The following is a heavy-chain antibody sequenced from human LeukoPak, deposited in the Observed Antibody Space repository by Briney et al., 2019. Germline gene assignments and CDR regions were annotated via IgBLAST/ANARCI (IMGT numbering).Heavy chain of an antibody. V-gene: IGHV7-4-1*02. CDR3: ARDLPFYYDILTGYPEPDDY. Sequence: ASVKVSCKASGYTFTSYAMNWVRQAPGQGLEWMGWINTNTGNPTYAQGFTGRFVFSLDTSVSTAYLQISSLKAEDTAVYYCARDLPFYYDILTGYPEPDDYWGQGTLVTVSS. CDR2: INTNTGNP. J-gene: IGHJ4*02. CDR1: GYTFTSYA. D-gene: IGHD3-9*01.